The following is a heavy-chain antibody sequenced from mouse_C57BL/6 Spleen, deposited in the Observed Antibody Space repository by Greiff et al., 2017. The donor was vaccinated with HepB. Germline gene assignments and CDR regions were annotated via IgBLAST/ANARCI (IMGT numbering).Heavy chain of an antibody. CDR3: ARVLRNAMDY. V-gene: IGHV1-26*01. CDR1: GYTFTDYY. CDR2: INPNNGGT. Sequence: VQLQQSGPELVKPGASVKISCKASGYTFTDYYMNWVKQSHGKSLEWIGDINPNNGGTSYNQKFKGKATLTVDKSSSTAYTELRSLTSEDSAVYYCARVLRNAMDYWGQGTSVTVSS. J-gene: IGHJ4*01. D-gene: IGHD1-1*01.